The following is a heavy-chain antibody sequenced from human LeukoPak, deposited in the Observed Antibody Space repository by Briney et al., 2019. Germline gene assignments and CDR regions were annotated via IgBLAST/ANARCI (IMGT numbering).Heavy chain of an antibody. V-gene: IGHV3-20*04. CDR1: GGSFSGYY. J-gene: IGHJ6*03. CDR3: ARAPGVRYYYYMDV. CDR2: INWNGGNT. Sequence: SSETLSLTCAVYGGSFSGYYWSWIRQPPGKGLEWVSGINWNGGNTGYADSVKGRFTISRDNVKNSLYLQMNSLRAEDTALYYCARAPGVRYYYYMDVWGKGTTVTVSS. D-gene: IGHD2-8*01.